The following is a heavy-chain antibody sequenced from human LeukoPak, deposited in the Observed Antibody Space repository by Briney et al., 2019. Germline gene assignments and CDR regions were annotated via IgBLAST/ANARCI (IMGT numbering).Heavy chain of an antibody. D-gene: IGHD5-24*01. J-gene: IGHJ4*02. Sequence: PGESLKISCKGSGYRFGNYWIAWVRQMPGKGLESMGIIYPGDSDTRYSPSFQGQVTFSADKSISTAYLQWSSLKASDTAMYYCARLSDGYNDFWDQGTLVTVSS. CDR2: IYPGDSDT. CDR3: ARLSDGYNDF. CDR1: GYRFGNYW. V-gene: IGHV5-51*01.